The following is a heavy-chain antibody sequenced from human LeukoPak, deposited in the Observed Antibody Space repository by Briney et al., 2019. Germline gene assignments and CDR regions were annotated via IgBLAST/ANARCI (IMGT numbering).Heavy chain of an antibody. CDR1: GFTFSSYA. CDR2: ISGSGAST. V-gene: IGHV3-23*01. CDR3: AKDREDYGDYGVLDF. D-gene: IGHD4-17*01. J-gene: IGHJ4*02. Sequence: GGSLRLSCAASGFTFSSYAMTWVRQAPGKGLEWVSGISGSGASTYYADSVKGRFTISRDNSKNTLYLQMNSLRAEDTAVYYCAKDREDYGDYGVLDFWGQGTLVTVSS.